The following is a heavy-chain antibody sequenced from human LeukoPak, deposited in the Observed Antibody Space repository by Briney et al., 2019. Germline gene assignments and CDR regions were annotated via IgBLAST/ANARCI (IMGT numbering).Heavy chain of an antibody. CDR2: ISVYNGNT. J-gene: IGHJ4*02. Sequence: ASVKASCKASGYTFTYYGNTWVRQAPGQGLEWMGWISVYNGNTNYAQKLQGRFTMTIDTSTTTAYMELWTLRSDDTAVYYCASAYGSGSYTPLGYWGQGTLVTVSS. CDR3: ASAYGSGSYTPLGY. D-gene: IGHD3-10*01. CDR1: GYTFTYYG. V-gene: IGHV1-18*01.